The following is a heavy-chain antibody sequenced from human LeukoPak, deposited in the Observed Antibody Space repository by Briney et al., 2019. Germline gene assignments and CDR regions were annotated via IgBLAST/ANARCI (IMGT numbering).Heavy chain of an antibody. Sequence: GGSLRLSCAASGFTFSSYGMTWVRQAPGRGLEWVSGISNGGTNTYYTDSVKGRFTISRDNSRNTLYLQMNSLRADDTARYYCAKDFVYGSRFPRPLDYWGQGTLVTVSS. V-gene: IGHV3-23*01. J-gene: IGHJ4*02. CDR1: GFTFSSYG. CDR3: AKDFVYGSRFPRPLDY. D-gene: IGHD3-3*01. CDR2: ISNGGTNT.